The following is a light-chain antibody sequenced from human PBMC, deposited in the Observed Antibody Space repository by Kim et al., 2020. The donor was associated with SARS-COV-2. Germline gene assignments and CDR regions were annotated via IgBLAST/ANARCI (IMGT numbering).Light chain of an antibody. Sequence: SSELTQDPAVSVALGQTVRITCQGDSLRSYYASWYQQKPGQAPVLVIYGKNNRPSGIPDRFSGSSSGNTASLTITGAQAEDEADYYCNSRESSRNHVVFG. CDR2: GKN. CDR1: SLRSYY. J-gene: IGLJ2*01. V-gene: IGLV3-19*01. CDR3: NSRESSRNHVV.